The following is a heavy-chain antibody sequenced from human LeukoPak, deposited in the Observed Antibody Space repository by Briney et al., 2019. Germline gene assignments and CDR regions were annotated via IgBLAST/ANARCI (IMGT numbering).Heavy chain of an antibody. V-gene: IGHV1-8*01. CDR1: GFTFTSHD. J-gene: IGHJ5*02. Sequence: ASVKVSCKASGFTFTSHDYNWVRQATGQGLEWMGWMNPNSGNTGYAQKFQGRVTMTRDTSITTVYMELSSLTSEDTAVYYCARDSTPIDIVVVPAAPRDGSWFDPWGQGTLVTVSS. CDR3: ARDSTPIDIVVVPAAPRDGSWFDP. CDR2: MNPNSGNT. D-gene: IGHD2-2*01.